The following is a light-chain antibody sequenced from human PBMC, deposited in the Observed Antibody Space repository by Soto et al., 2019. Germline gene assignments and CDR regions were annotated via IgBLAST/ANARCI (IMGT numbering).Light chain of an antibody. J-gene: IGKJ1*01. V-gene: IGKV3-20*01. CDR3: QQYGGSPRT. CDR2: GAS. Sequence: NVLKLSPGTLSLYHREGATLFFRASQSICSNVLAWYQQKRGQAPRLLILGASNRATGIPERFSGSGSGTDFTLTITRLEPEDFAVDYCQQYGGSPRTFGQGNKV. CDR1: QSICSNV.